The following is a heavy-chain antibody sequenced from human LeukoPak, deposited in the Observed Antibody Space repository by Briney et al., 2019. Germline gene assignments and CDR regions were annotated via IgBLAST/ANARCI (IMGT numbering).Heavy chain of an antibody. D-gene: IGHD6-19*01. CDR2: ISGSDGGT. J-gene: IGHJ4*02. CDR1: DFTFA. Sequence: GGSLRLSCVVSDFTFAVSWVRQAPGKGLEWVSAISGSDGGTYYADSVRGRFTISRDNSRNTLYLQLNSLRAEDTAVYSCAKGAEQWLVTGGFESWGQGTLVTVS. V-gene: IGHV3-23*01. CDR3: AKGAEQWLVTGGFES.